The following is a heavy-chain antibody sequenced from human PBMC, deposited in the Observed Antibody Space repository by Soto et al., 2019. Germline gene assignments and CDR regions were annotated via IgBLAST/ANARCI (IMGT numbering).Heavy chain of an antibody. Sequence: GGSLRLSWAASGFTFSRYIMNWVRQAPGKGLEWVSSISSSSSYIYYADSVKGRFTISRDNAKNSLYLQMNSLRAEDTAVYYCARGERVANYYYGMDVWGQGTTVTVSS. CDR2: ISSSSSYI. CDR1: GFTFSRYI. V-gene: IGHV3-21*01. D-gene: IGHD1-1*01. J-gene: IGHJ6*02. CDR3: ARGERVANYYYGMDV.